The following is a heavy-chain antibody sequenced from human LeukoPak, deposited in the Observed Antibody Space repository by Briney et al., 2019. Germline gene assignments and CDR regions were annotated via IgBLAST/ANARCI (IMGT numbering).Heavy chain of an antibody. Sequence: GGSLRLSCVASAFAFSSNWMSWVRQAPGKGLEWVASIKEDGSETYYVDSVKGRFTISRDNAKNSLYLQMNSLRAEDTAVYYCARDLHPRYYLPDYWGQGTLVTVSA. CDR3: ARDLHPRYYLPDY. CDR2: IKEDGSET. J-gene: IGHJ4*02. V-gene: IGHV3-7*04. D-gene: IGHD1-26*01. CDR1: AFAFSSNW.